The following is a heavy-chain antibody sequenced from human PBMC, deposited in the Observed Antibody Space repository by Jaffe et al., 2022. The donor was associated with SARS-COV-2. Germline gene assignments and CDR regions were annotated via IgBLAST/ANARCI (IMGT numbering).Heavy chain of an antibody. CDR2: IFSNDEK. D-gene: IGHD6-13*01. CDR1: GFSLSNARMG. V-gene: IGHV2-26*01. J-gene: IGHJ6*02. Sequence: QVTLKESGPVLVKPTETLTLTCTVSGFSLSNARMGVSWIRQPPGKALEWLAHIFSNDEKSYSTSLKSRLTISKDTSKSQVVLTMTNMDPVDTATYYCARTTPGYSSSWLYYYGMDVWGQGTTVTVSS. CDR3: ARTTPGYSSSWLYYYGMDV.